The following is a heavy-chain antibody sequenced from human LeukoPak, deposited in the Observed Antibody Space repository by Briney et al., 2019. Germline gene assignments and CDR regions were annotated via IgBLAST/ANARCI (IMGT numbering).Heavy chain of an antibody. Sequence: KPSETLSLTCTGSGGSISSSSYYWGWTRQPPGKGLEWIGSIYYSGSTYYSPSLKSRVTISVDTSKNQFSLKLSSVTAADTAVYYCARRSGWYYFDYWGQGTLVTVSS. J-gene: IGHJ4*02. CDR3: ARRSGWYYFDY. V-gene: IGHV4-39*01. D-gene: IGHD6-19*01. CDR1: GGSISSSSYY. CDR2: IYYSGST.